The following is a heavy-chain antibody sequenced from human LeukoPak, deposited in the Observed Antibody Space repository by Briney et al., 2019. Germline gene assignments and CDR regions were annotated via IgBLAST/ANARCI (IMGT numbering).Heavy chain of an antibody. V-gene: IGHV4-39*01. Sequence: SETLSLTCTVSGGSISSSSYYWGWIRQRPGKGLEWIGTIYYSGYTYYNPSLESRVTTSVDTSKNQFPLKLSSVTAADTAVYYCAKHYMGSYNNRGLDSWGQGTLVTVSS. CDR2: IYYSGYT. CDR3: AKHYMGSYNNRGLDS. D-gene: IGHD3-10*01. CDR1: GGSISSSSYY. J-gene: IGHJ4*02.